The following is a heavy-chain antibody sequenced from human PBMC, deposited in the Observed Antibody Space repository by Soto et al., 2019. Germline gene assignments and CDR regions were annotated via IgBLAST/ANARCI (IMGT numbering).Heavy chain of an antibody. CDR2: IYSGGST. CDR1: GFTVSSNY. Sequence: GGSLRLSCAASGFTVSSNYMSWVRQAPGKGLEWVSVIYSGGSTYYADSVKGRFTISRDNSKNTLYLQMNSLRAEDTAVYYCARSVPSSYYGMDVWAKGPRSPSP. V-gene: IGHV3-53*01. J-gene: IGHJ6*02. CDR3: ARSVPSSYYGMDV.